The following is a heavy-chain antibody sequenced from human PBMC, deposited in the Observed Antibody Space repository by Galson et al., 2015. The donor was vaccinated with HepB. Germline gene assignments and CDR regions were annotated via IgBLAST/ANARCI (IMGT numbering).Heavy chain of an antibody. J-gene: IGHJ4*02. CDR3: ARGWDTDVTSNFDY. CDR1: GFTYNNSW. V-gene: IGHV3-7*03. Sequence: SLRLSCAVSGFTYNNSWMSWVRQAPGTGLEWVANIKQDGSEKYYVDSVEGRFTVSRDNAKKTLYLDMHALSVEDTAVYYCARGWDTDVTSNFDYWGQGALVTVSS. D-gene: IGHD5-18*01. CDR2: IKQDGSEK.